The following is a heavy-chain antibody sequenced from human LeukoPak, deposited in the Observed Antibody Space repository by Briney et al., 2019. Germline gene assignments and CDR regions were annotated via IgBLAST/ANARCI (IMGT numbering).Heavy chain of an antibody. Sequence: SETLSLTCTVSGGSISSSSYYWGWIRQPPGKGLEWIGSIYYSGSTYYNPSLKSRVTISVDTSKNQFSLKLCSVTAADTAVYYCARGLTVSNWFDPWGQGTLVTVSS. D-gene: IGHD2-21*02. CDR3: ARGLTVSNWFDP. CDR1: GGSISSSSYY. J-gene: IGHJ5*02. CDR2: IYYSGST. V-gene: IGHV4-39*07.